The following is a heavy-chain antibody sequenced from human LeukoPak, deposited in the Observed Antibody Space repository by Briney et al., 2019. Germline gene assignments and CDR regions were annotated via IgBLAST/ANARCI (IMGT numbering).Heavy chain of an antibody. J-gene: IGHJ6*02. Sequence: SVNVSCKASGFTFTSSAVQWVRQARGQRLEWIGWIVVGSGNTNYAQKFQERVTITRDMSTSTAYMELSSLRSEDTAVYYCAANYVPYSGYDRRIYYYYGMDVWGQGTTVTVSS. D-gene: IGHD5-12*01. V-gene: IGHV1-58*01. CDR2: IVVGSGNT. CDR3: AANYVPYSGYDRRIYYYYGMDV. CDR1: GFTFTSSA.